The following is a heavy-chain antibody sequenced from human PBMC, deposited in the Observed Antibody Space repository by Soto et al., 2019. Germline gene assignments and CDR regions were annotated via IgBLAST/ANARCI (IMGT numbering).Heavy chain of an antibody. CDR3: ARRGDYFDL. CDR2: IYPGDSDT. CDR1: GYRFTSYW. J-gene: IGHJ4*02. D-gene: IGHD3-3*01. V-gene: IGHV5-51*01. Sequence: GESLKISCKGYGYRFTSYWIGWVRQMPGKGLEWMGIIYPGDSDTRYNPSFQGQVTISVDKSINTAYLQWSSLGASDTAMYYCARRGDYFDLWGQGTLVTVSS.